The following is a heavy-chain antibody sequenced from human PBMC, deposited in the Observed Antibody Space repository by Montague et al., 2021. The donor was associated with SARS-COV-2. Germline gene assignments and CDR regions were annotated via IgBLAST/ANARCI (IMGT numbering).Heavy chain of an antibody. J-gene: IGHJ4*02. CDR3: SSGDFFDY. Sequence: SLRLSLSASGFTFSSQWMSWVRQAPGKGLEWVANIKEDGSVRQYAASVKGRFTISRDNAKNSLVLQMNSLRVEDTAFYYCSSGDFFDYWGQGTLVTVSS. CDR2: IKEDGSVR. V-gene: IGHV3-7*01. D-gene: IGHD3-16*01. CDR1: GFTFSSQW.